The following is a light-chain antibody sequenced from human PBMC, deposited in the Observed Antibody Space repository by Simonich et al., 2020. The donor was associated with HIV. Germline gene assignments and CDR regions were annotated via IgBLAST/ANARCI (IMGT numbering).Light chain of an antibody. CDR3: SSYTSSSTWV. CDR2: AVR. J-gene: IGLJ3*02. Sequence: QSALTQPPSASGSPGQSVTISCTGTSSDVGVYNYVSWYQQHPGKAPKLMVYAVRKRPAGVSNRFSGSKSGNTASLTISGLQAEDEADYYCSSYTSSSTWVFGGGTKLTVL. V-gene: IGLV2-14*01. CDR1: SSDVGVYNY.